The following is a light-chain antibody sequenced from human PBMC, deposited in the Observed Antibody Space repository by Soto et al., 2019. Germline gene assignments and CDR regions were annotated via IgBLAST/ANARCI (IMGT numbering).Light chain of an antibody. V-gene: IGKV3-11*01. CDR3: QQRSNWPR. J-gene: IGKJ5*01. CDR2: DAS. Sequence: EIVLTQSPATLSLSPGERATLSCRASQSVSSYLAWYQQKPGQAPRLLIYDASNRATGIPARFSGSGSGTAFTITSISLEPDDFAVYYWQQRSNWPRFGQGTRVDMK. CDR1: QSVSSY.